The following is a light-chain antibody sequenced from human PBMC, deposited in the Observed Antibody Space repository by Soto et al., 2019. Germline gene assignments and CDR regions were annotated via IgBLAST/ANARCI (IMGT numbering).Light chain of an antibody. V-gene: IGKV3-11*01. CDR2: DVS. CDR1: QSVSGY. J-gene: IGKJ5*01. CDR3: QQRNYLKVT. Sequence: VLAQNRATLCLAGGECRSRCCRDCQSVSGYLAWYQQKPGQAPRLLIYDVSNRATGIRARFICSGAGTDSTRTISSLEPEDFAIDSCQQRNYLKVTFRQGTRLEIK.